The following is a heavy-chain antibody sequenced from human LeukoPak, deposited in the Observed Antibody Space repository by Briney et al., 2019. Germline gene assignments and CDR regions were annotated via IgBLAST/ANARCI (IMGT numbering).Heavy chain of an antibody. J-gene: IGHJ4*02. CDR3: ARALMGYTSDWEAGY. CDR1: GFIFSSYE. D-gene: IGHD2-15*01. CDR2: ISNSATTI. V-gene: IGHV3-48*03. Sequence: GGSLRLSCAASGFIFSSYEMNWVRQAPGKGLEWISYISNSATTINYADSVKGRFIVSRDNAKNSLYLQMNSLRAEDTAVYYCARALMGYTSDWEAGYWGQGTLVTVSS.